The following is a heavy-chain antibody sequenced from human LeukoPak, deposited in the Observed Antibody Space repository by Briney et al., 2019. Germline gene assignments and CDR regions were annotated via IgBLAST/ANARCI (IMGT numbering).Heavy chain of an antibody. Sequence: SETLSLTCAVYGGSFTGYYWSWIRQPPGKGLEWIGEINRNGNTNYNPSLKSRVTMSVDTSKKQFSLNLSSVTAADTAVYYCARIVLPYYYDTTVLKGYFDLWGRGTLVTVSS. V-gene: IGHV4-34*01. D-gene: IGHD3-22*01. CDR3: ARIVLPYYYDTTVLKGYFDL. J-gene: IGHJ2*01. CDR1: GGSFTGYY. CDR2: INRNGNT.